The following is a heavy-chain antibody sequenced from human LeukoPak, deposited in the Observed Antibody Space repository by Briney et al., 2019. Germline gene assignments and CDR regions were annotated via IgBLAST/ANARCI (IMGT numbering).Heavy chain of an antibody. D-gene: IGHD3-22*01. V-gene: IGHV1-2*02. CDR3: ARDAHYYDSSGHFDY. Sequence: GASVKVSCKASGYTFTGYYMHWVRQAPGQGLEWMGWINPNSGGTNYAQKFQGRVTMTRDTSISTAYMELSRLRSDDTAVYYCARDAHYYDSSGHFDYWGQETLVTVSS. CDR2: INPNSGGT. CDR1: GYTFTGYY. J-gene: IGHJ4*02.